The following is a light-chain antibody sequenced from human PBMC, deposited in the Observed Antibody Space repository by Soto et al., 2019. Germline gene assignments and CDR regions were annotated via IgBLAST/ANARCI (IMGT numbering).Light chain of an antibody. CDR2: GAS. V-gene: IGKV3-15*01. Sequence: EIVMTQSPATLSVSPGERATLSCRASQSVSSNLAWYQQKPGQAPRLLIYGASTRATGIPDRFSGSGSGTEFTLSISSRQSEDVAVYYCQRTPITPPSFDGGTKVEIK. CDR1: QSVSSN. CDR3: QRTPITPPS. J-gene: IGKJ4*01.